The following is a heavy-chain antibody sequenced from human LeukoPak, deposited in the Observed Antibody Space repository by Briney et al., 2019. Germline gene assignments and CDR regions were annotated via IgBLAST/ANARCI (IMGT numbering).Heavy chain of an antibody. CDR3: ATIAARYCYMDV. CDR1: GYTFTSYD. V-gene: IGHV1-8*01. D-gene: IGHD6-25*01. Sequence: ASVKVSCKASGYTFTSYDINWVRQATGQGLEWMGWMNPNSGNTGYAQKFQGRVTMTRNTSISTAYMELSSLRSEDTAVYYCATIAARYCYMDVWGKGTTVTVSS. J-gene: IGHJ6*03. CDR2: MNPNSGNT.